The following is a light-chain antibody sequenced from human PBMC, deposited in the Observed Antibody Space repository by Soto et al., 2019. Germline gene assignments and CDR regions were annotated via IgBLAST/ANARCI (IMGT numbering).Light chain of an antibody. CDR2: SAS. Sequence: ERVMTQSPATLSVSPGERATLSCRASQSVSSNLAWYQQKLGQAPRLLIYSASTRATGIPDRFSGSGSGTDFTLTISRLEPEDFAVYYCQQYRTFGQGTKVDIK. CDR1: QSVSSN. J-gene: IGKJ1*01. V-gene: IGKV3D-15*01. CDR3: QQYRT.